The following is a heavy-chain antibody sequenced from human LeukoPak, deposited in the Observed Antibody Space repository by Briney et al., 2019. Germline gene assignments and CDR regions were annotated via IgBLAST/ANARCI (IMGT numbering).Heavy chain of an antibody. V-gene: IGHV1-18*01. Sequence: ASVKVSCKASGYTFTSYGISWVRQAPGQGLEWVGCISAYDGNTNYAQTLQGRVTMTTDTSTSTPYMQLRSLRSDDTAVYYCARRRYQVPYAFDIWGQGTMVTVSS. CDR3: ARRRYQVPYAFDI. J-gene: IGHJ3*02. D-gene: IGHD2-2*01. CDR2: ISAYDGNT. CDR1: GYTFTSYG.